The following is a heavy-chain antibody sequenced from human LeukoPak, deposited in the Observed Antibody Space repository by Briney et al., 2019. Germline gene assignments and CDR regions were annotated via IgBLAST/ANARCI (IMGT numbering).Heavy chain of an antibody. Sequence: SLSLSCAASGFTFSSYGMRWVRQAPGKGLEWVAVISYGGSNKYYADSVRGRFTISTDNSKNSLYLQMNSLTAEDTDVYSCAKDRGSSGYLFDYWGQGTLVTVSS. D-gene: IGHD3-22*01. J-gene: IGHJ4*02. V-gene: IGHV3-30*18. CDR2: ISYGGSNK. CDR1: GFTFSSYG. CDR3: AKDRGSSGYLFDY.